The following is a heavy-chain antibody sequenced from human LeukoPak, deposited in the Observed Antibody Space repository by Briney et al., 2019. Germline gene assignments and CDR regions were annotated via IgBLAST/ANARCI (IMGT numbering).Heavy chain of an antibody. Sequence: SETLSLTCTVSGGSFSSYYWNWIRQPPGKGLEWIGYKTSSGSTDYNPSLKSRVTISVDTSKNQFSLKLSSVTAADTAVYYCATGATGDSWTLYFDLWGRGTLVTVSS. D-gene: IGHD6-13*01. V-gene: IGHV4-59*01. CDR1: GGSFSSYY. J-gene: IGHJ2*01. CDR2: KTSSGST. CDR3: ATGATGDSWTLYFDL.